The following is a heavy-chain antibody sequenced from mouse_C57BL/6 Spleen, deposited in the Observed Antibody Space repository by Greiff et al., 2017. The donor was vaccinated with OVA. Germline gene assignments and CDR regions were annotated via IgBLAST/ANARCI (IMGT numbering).Heavy chain of an antibody. V-gene: IGHV1-85*01. CDR1: GYTFTSYD. J-gene: IGHJ1*03. CDR3: ASRDDGYHWYFDV. Sequence: QVQLQQSGPELVKPGASVKLSCKASGYTFTSYDINWVKQRPGQGLEWIGWIYPRDGSTKYNEKFKGKATLTVDTSSSTAYMELHSLTSEDSAVYCCASRDDGYHWYFDVWGTGTTVTVSS. CDR2: IYPRDGST. D-gene: IGHD2-3*01.